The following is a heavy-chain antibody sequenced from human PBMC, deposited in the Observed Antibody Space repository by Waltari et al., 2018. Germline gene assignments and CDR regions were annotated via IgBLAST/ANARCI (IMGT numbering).Heavy chain of an antibody. CDR1: EFSFSTYA. V-gene: IGHV3-30*04. CDR2: ISYNARNI. J-gene: IGHJ6*02. Sequence: QVQLVEVGGGVVQPGTSLILTCSASEFSFSTYAMHWVRQAPGKGLEWVAVISYNARNIYYVDSVKGRFTISRDNSKKTLYLQMDSLRTEDTAVYYCARDYCDRTYCHGMDVWGQGTTVTVSS. CDR3: ARDYCDRTYCHGMDV. D-gene: IGHD2-21*01.